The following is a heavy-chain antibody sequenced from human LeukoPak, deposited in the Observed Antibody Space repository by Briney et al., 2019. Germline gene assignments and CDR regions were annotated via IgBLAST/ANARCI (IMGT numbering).Heavy chain of an antibody. D-gene: IGHD3-22*01. CDR2: ISSNGGST. CDR3: ARDKTYYYDSSGYGDY. V-gene: IGHV3-64*01. CDR1: GFTFSSYA. Sequence: GGSLRLSCAASGFTFSSYAMHWVRQAPGKGLEYVSAISSNGGSTYYANSVKGRFTISRDNSKNTLYLQMGSLRAEDMAVYYCARDKTYYYDSSGYGDYWGQGTLVTVSS. J-gene: IGHJ4*02.